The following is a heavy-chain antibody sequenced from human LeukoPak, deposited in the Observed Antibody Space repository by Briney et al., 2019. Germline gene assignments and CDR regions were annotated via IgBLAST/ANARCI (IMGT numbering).Heavy chain of an antibody. CDR1: GGSISSYY. CDR3: ARVHDFWSGYYDY. J-gene: IGHJ4*02. V-gene: IGHV4-59*01. Sequence: SETLSLTCTVSGGSISSYYWSWIRQPPGKGLEWIGYIYDSGSTNYNPSLKSRVTTSVDTSKSQFSLKLTSVTAADTAVYYCARVHDFWSGYYDYWGQGTLVTVSS. CDR2: IYDSGST. D-gene: IGHD3-3*01.